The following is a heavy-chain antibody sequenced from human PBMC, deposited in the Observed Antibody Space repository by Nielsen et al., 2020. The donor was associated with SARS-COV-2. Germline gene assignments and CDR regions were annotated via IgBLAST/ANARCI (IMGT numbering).Heavy chain of an antibody. J-gene: IGHJ6*02. CDR2: INPNSGGT. V-gene: IGHV1-2*02. CDR3: ARDRDYSSGYYYGGVYYYYYYCMDV. D-gene: IGHD3-22*01. CDR1: GYTFTGYY. Sequence: ASVKVSCKASGYTFTGYYMHWVRQAPGQGLEWMGWINPNSGGTNYAQKFQGRVTMTRDTSISTAYMELSRLRSDDTAVYYCARDRDYSSGYYYGGVYYYYYYCMDVWGQGTMVTVSS.